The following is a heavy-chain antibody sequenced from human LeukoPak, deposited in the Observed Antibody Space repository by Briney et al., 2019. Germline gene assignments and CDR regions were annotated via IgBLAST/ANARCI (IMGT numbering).Heavy chain of an antibody. Sequence: GGSLRLSCAASGFTFSNYWMNWVRQAPGKGLEWVANIKQDGSEKYYVDSVKGRFTISRDNAKNSLYLQMNSLRAEDTAVYYCATRVTGADDYWGQGTLVTVSS. D-gene: IGHD1-20*01. J-gene: IGHJ4*02. CDR1: GFTFSNYW. CDR3: ATRVTGADDY. V-gene: IGHV3-7*03. CDR2: IKQDGSEK.